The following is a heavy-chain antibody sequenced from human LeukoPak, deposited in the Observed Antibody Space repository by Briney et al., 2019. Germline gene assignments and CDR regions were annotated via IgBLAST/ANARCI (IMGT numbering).Heavy chain of an antibody. Sequence: SETLSLTCTVSGGSISSYYWSWIRQPPGKGLEWIGYIYYSGGTNYNPSLKSRVTISVDTSKKQFSLRLNSVTAADTAVYYCARDHGGYYFDYWGQGTLGTVS. CDR3: ARDHGGYYFDY. D-gene: IGHD3-16*01. CDR2: IYYSGGT. J-gene: IGHJ4*02. CDR1: GGSISSYY. V-gene: IGHV4-59*01.